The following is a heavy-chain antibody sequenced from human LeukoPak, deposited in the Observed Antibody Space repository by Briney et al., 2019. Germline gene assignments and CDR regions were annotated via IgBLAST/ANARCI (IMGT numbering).Heavy chain of an antibody. J-gene: IGHJ4*02. CDR1: GGSIGSAY. CDR3: AKYGNSGWVTDN. CDR2: IYYTGGT. V-gene: IGHV4-59*08. Sequence: ASETLSLTCTVSGGSIGSAYWTWIRQPPGKGLEYIGYIYYTGGTNYNPSLMSRVTISVDPSKNQFSLKLSSVTAADTAVYFCAKYGNSGWVTDNWGQGTLVTVSS. D-gene: IGHD6-19*01.